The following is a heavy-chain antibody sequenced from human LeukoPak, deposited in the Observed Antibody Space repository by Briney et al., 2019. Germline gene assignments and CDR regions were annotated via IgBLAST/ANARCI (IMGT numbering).Heavy chain of an antibody. V-gene: IGHV1-18*01. D-gene: IGHD6-19*01. Sequence: GASVKVSCKASGYTFTSYGISWVRQAPGQGLEWMGWISAYNGNTNYAQKLQGRVTMTTDTSTSTAYMELRSLRSDDTAVYYCARDRNIAGASGYFDYWGQGTLVTVSS. J-gene: IGHJ4*02. CDR2: ISAYNGNT. CDR1: GYTFTSYG. CDR3: ARDRNIAGASGYFDY.